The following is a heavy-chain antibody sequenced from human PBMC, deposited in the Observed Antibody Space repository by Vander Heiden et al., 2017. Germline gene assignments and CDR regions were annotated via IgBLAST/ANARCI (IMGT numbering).Heavy chain of an antibody. J-gene: IGHJ4*02. CDR2: IRSKANSYAT. V-gene: IGHV3-73*01. D-gene: IGHD3-10*01. Sequence: EVQLVESGGGLVQPGGSLKLSCAASGFHFSGFAMHWVRQASGKGLEWVGRIRSKANSYATAYAASVKGRFTISRDDSKNTAYLQMNSLKTEDTAVYYCTRSSAGFPDYWGQGTLVTVSS. CDR1: GFHFSGFA. CDR3: TRSSAGFPDY.